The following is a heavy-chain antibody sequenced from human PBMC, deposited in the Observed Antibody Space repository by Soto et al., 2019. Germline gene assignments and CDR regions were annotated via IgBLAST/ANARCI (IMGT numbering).Heavy chain of an antibody. CDR2: LSPYDDNT. CDR3: ARGGYYDSSGSRNYHYYGMDA. Sequence: QVQLVQSGTEVKKPGASVKVSCKASGYTFNSYGISWVRQAPGQGLEWMGWLSPYDDNTNYAQNLQGRVTMTTDTYTRTAYMELRSLRSDDTDVYYCARGGYYDSSGSRNYHYYGMDAWGQGTTVTVS. CDR1: GYTFNSYG. J-gene: IGHJ6*02. D-gene: IGHD3-22*01. V-gene: IGHV1-18*01.